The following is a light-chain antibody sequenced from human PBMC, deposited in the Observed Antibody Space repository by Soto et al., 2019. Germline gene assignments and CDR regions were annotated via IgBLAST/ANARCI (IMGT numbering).Light chain of an antibody. CDR1: QSVSRY. CDR2: DAS. Sequence: EIVLTQSPVTLSSSPGERATLSCRASQSVSRYLAWYQQKPGQAPRLLIYDASNRATGVPARFSGSGSGTDFTLTINSLEPEDFAVYYCQQRTNWLGTFGQGTRVEIK. J-gene: IGKJ1*01. CDR3: QQRTNWLGT. V-gene: IGKV3-11*01.